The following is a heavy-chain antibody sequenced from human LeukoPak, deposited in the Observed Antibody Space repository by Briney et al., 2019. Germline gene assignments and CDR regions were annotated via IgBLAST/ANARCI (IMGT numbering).Heavy chain of an antibody. CDR2: INHSGST. D-gene: IGHD2-2*01. V-gene: IGHV4-34*01. Sequence: PSETLSLTCAVYGGTFSGYYWSWIRQPPGKGLEWVGEINHSGSTNYNPSLKSRVTISVDTSKNQFSLKLSSVTAADTAVYYCAREVVPAAIGQRNYYYYMDVWGKGTTVTVSS. J-gene: IGHJ6*03. CDR1: GGTFSGYY. CDR3: AREVVPAAIGQRNYYYYMDV.